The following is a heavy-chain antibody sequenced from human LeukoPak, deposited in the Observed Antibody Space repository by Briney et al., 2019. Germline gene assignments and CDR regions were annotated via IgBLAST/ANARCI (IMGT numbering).Heavy chain of an antibody. CDR1: GGTFSCYA. CDR2: IIPILGIA. V-gene: IGHV1-69*04. J-gene: IGHJ5*02. D-gene: IGHD5-12*01. Sequence: ASVKVSCKASGGTFSCYAISWVRQAPGQGLEWMGRIIPILGIANYAQKFQGRVTMTRNTSISTAYMELSSLRSEDTAVYYCARGGYSGYDAMGWFDPWGQGTLVTVSS. CDR3: ARGGYSGYDAMGWFDP.